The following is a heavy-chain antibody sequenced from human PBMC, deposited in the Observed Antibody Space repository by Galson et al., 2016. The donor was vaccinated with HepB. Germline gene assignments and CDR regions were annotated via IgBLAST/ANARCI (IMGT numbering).Heavy chain of an antibody. J-gene: IGHJ4*02. CDR3: ARRHEYCPPVGCSVDY. D-gene: IGHD2/OR15-2a*01. CDR1: GFTFSGYG. Sequence: SLRLSCAASGFTFSGYGMPWVRQAPRKGLEWVAADSMDGRRTFYAASVKDRFTISRDNSNNMLFLQMSSLTEDETAVYYCARRHEYCPPVGCSVDYWGQGTLVSVSS. CDR2: DSMDGRRT. V-gene: IGHV3-30*03.